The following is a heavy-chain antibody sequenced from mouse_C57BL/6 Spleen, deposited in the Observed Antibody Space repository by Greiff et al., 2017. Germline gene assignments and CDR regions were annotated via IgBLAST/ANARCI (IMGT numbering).Heavy chain of an antibody. Sequence: VQLQQSGAELVRPGASVKLSCTASGFNIKDYYMHWVKQRPEQGLEWIGRIDPEDGDTDYAPKFQGKATMTADTSSNASYLQLSSLTSEDTAVYYCTTLGYPYYAMDYWGQGTSVTVSS. CDR2: IDPEDGDT. CDR3: TTLGYPYYAMDY. D-gene: IGHD2-2*01. J-gene: IGHJ4*01. CDR1: GFNIKDYY. V-gene: IGHV14-1*01.